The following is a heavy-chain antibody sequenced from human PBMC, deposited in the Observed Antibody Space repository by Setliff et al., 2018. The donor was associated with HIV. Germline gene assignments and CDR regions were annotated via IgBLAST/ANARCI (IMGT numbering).Heavy chain of an antibody. V-gene: IGHV4-59*08. CDR2: IYSNGGT. J-gene: IGHJ4*02. CDR1: GVSISSYY. Sequence: SETLSLTCTVSGVSISSYYWSWIRQPPGKGLEYIGYIYSNGGTNYNPSLKSRVTISVDTSKNLFSMKLSSVAAADTAVYYCAGRAGTSFFDYWGQGTLVTVSS. D-gene: IGHD6-19*01. CDR3: AGRAGTSFFDY.